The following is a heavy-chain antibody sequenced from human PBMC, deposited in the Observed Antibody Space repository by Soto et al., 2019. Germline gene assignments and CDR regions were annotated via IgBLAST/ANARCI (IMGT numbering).Heavy chain of an antibody. J-gene: IGHJ6*03. CDR2: IKSKTDGGTT. CDR1: GFTFSNAW. CDR3: TTERGHYGRLRNGHYYYMDV. V-gene: IGHV3-15*01. Sequence: GGSLRLSCAASGFTFSNAWMSWVRQAPGKGLEWVGRIKSKTDGGTTDYAAPVKGRFTISRDDSKNTLYLQMNSLKTEDTAVYYCTTERGHYGRLRNGHYYYMDVWGKGTTVTVSS. D-gene: IGHD4-17*01.